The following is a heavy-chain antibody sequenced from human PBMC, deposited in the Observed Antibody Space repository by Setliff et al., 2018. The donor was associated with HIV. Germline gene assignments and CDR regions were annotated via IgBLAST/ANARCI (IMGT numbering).Heavy chain of an antibody. D-gene: IGHD2-8*01. J-gene: IGHJ4*02. CDR3: SRGLRTSLVFFDS. CDR2: LYYSGSI. Sequence: PSETLTLTCNVSAASVGTGAYYWSWIRQSPGKGLEWLGYLYYSGSIDYNPSLKTRVSISIDMSKNKFSLKMSSVTAADTAVYFCSRGLRTSLVFFDSWGQGILVTVSS. CDR1: AASVGTGAYY. V-gene: IGHV4-61*08.